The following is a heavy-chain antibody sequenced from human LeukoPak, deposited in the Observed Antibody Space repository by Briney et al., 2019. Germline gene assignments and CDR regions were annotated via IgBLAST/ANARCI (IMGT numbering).Heavy chain of an antibody. CDR1: GFTVSTYY. Sequence: PGGSLSLSCAASGFTVSTYYMTWVRQAPGKGLECVSVIYSGGSTYYADSVKGRFTVSRDNSKNTLYLQMNSLRAEDTAMYYCARGLGYCTSTTCLLPFDYWGQGTLVTVSS. D-gene: IGHD2-2*01. V-gene: IGHV3-53*01. J-gene: IGHJ4*02. CDR3: ARGLGYCTSTTCLLPFDY. CDR2: IYSGGST.